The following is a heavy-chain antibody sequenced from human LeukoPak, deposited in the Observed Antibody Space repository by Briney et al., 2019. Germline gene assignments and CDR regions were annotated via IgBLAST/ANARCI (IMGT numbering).Heavy chain of an antibody. CDR3: ATIDPGVTDAFDI. CDR1: GYTFTSYA. V-gene: IGHV1-3*01. J-gene: IGHJ3*02. D-gene: IGHD1-14*01. Sequence: ASVKVSCKASGYTFTSYAMHWVRQAPGQRLEWMGWINAGNGNTKYSQKFQGRVTITRDTSASTAYMELSSLRSEDTAVYYCATIDPGVTDAFDIWGQGTMVTVSS. CDR2: INAGNGNT.